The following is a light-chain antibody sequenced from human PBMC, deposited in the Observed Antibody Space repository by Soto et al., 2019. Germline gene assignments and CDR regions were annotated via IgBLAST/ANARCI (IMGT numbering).Light chain of an antibody. V-gene: IGLV1-40*01. CDR2: GNN. CDR3: QSYDTSLSASV. Sequence: QLVLTQPPSVSGAPGQRVTISCTGTSSNIGAPYDVHWYQQLPGTAPKFLIYGNNNRPSGVPDRFSGSKSGASASLAITGLQAEDEADYYCQSYDTSLSASVFGGGTKVTVL. J-gene: IGLJ2*01. CDR1: SSNIGAPYD.